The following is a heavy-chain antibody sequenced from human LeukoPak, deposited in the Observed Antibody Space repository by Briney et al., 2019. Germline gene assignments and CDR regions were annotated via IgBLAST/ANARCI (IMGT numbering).Heavy chain of an antibody. CDR3: ARGRPHGNDY. CDR2: ISSSSSYI. Sequence: GGSLRLSCAASGFTFSSYSMNWIRQAPGKGLEWVSSISSSSSYIYYADSVKGRFTISRDNAKNSLYLQMNSLRVEDTAVYYCARGRPHGNDYWGQGTLVTVSS. J-gene: IGHJ4*02. V-gene: IGHV3-21*01. CDR1: GFTFSSYS. D-gene: IGHD4-23*01.